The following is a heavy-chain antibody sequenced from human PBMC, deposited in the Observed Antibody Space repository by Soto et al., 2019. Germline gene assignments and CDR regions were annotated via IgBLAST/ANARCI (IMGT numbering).Heavy chain of an antibody. CDR3: ARDLGGYGEFDY. V-gene: IGHV4-31*03. Sequence: QVQLQESGPGLVQPSQTLSLTCTVSGGSISSGSYYWTWILQHPGKGLEWMGYIYYTGSTYYNPSLRSRVTISGDRSKNQFSLNLSSVTAADTAVYYCARDLGGYGEFDYWGQGTLVTVSS. J-gene: IGHJ4*02. CDR1: GGSISSGSYY. D-gene: IGHD4-17*01. CDR2: IYYTGST.